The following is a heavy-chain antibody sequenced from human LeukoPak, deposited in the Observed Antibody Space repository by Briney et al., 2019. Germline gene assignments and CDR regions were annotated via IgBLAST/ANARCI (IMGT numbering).Heavy chain of an antibody. CDR1: GYSFTSYW. V-gene: IGHV5-51*01. D-gene: IGHD3-22*01. CDR3: ARTYYYDSSGYSYFDY. CDR2: IYPGDSDT. Sequence: GESLQISCKGSGYSFTSYWIGWVRQMPGKGLEWMGIIYPGDSDTRYSPSFQGQVTISADKSISTAYLQWSSLKASDTAMYYCARTYYYDSSGYSYFDYWGQGTLVTVSS. J-gene: IGHJ4*02.